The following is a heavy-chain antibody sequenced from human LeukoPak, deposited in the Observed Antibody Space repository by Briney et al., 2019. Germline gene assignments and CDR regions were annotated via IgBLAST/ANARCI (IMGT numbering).Heavy chain of an antibody. J-gene: IGHJ4*02. CDR1: GFTFSSYE. D-gene: IGHD3-22*01. CDR3: AKDSSPDSSGYFPRRAYFDY. CDR2: ISSSGSTI. V-gene: IGHV3-48*03. Sequence: GGSLRLSCAASGFTFSSYEMNWVRQAPGKGLEWVSYISSSGSTIYYADSVKGRFTISRDNAKNSLYLQMNSLRAEDTAVYYCAKDSSPDSSGYFPRRAYFDYWGQGTLVTVSS.